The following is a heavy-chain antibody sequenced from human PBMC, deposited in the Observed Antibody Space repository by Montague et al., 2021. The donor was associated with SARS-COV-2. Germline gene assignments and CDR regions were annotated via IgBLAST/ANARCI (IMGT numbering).Heavy chain of an antibody. CDR2: IHGRGDGT. J-gene: IGHJ6*02. CDR3: ARDQNHGMDV. Sequence: SRRLSWAASGFTFSSHGMYWVRQPPGKGLEWVSEIHGRGDGTYYADSVKGRFTISRDNSKNTLYLQMNSLRVEDTAVYYCARDQNHGMDVWGQGTTVIVSS. D-gene: IGHD1-14*01. CDR1: GFTFSSHG. V-gene: IGHV3-23*01.